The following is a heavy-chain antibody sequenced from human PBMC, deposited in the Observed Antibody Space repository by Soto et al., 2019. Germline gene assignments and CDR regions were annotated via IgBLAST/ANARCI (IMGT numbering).Heavy chain of an antibody. CDR3: AMVDVYVTPSPQDV. D-gene: IGHD3-16*01. V-gene: IGHV1-18*01. J-gene: IGHJ6*02. CDR1: GYTFTRYG. Sequence: QVQLVQSGAEVKNPGASVKVSCKASGYTFTRYGIGWARQAPGQGLEWMGWINTYNGNTNYAKNAQGRVTLTTDTSTSTAYMELRRLRSNDTAIYYCAMVDVYVTPSPQDVWGQGTTVIVSS. CDR2: INTYNGNT.